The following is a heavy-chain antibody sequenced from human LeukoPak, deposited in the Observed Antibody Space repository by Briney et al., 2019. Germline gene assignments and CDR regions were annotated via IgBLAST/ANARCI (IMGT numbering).Heavy chain of an antibody. CDR3: ARGSYDSNGFSGPSYL. CDR1: GFTFNNYI. Sequence: SGSSLRLSCADSGFTFNNYIRHWLPQSPGKGLESVSSIFSDGRQKYYGVSMKGRPTICRVYCRSTFYSKLKYPRVDDTPLYYLARGSYDSNGFSGPSYLWGQGTLVSVSS. J-gene: IGHJ5*02. D-gene: IGHD3-22*01. V-gene: IGHV3-30*07. CDR2: IFSDGRQK.